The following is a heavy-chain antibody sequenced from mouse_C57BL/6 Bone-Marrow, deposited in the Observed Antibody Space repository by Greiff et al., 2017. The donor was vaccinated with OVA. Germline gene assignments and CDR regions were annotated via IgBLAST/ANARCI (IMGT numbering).Heavy chain of an antibody. CDR3: ARGTTVVATGYFDV. D-gene: IGHD1-1*01. V-gene: IGHV1-50*01. J-gene: IGHJ1*03. CDR1: GYTFTSYW. Sequence: QVQLQQSGAELVKPGASVKLSCKASGYTFTSYWMQWVKQRPGQCLEWIGEIDPSDSYTNYNQKFKGKATLTVDTSSSTAYMQLSSLTSEDSAVYYCARGTTVVATGYFDVWGTGTTVTVSS. CDR2: IDPSDSYT.